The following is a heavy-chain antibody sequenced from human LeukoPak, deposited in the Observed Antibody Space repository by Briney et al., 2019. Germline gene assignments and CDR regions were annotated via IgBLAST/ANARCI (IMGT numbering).Heavy chain of an antibody. CDR1: GFTFSSYG. Sequence: GGSLRLSCAASGFTFSSYGMNWVRQAPGKGLEWVSSITSSSSYIYYADSVRGRFTISRDNAKNSLYLQMNSLRAEDTAVYYCAREGPYAFDIWGQGTMVTVSS. CDR2: ITSSSSYI. CDR3: AREGPYAFDI. V-gene: IGHV3-21*01. J-gene: IGHJ3*02.